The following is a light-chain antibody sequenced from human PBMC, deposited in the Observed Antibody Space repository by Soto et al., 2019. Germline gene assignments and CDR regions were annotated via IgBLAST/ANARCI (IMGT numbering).Light chain of an antibody. CDR1: SSNIGTNY. CDR2: RND. V-gene: IGLV1-47*01. Sequence: SVLTQPPSASATPGQRVTISCSGSSSNIGTNYVYWYQHLPGTAPKLLIYRNDQRPSGVPDRFSGSMSGTAASLAIGGLRSEDEADYYCAAWDDSLSGVVFGGGTKVTVL. CDR3: AAWDDSLSGVV. J-gene: IGLJ2*01.